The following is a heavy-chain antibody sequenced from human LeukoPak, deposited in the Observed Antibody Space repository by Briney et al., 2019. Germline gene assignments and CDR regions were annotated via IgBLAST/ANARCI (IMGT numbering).Heavy chain of an antibody. J-gene: IGHJ4*02. D-gene: IGHD3-9*01. V-gene: IGHV3-23*01. CDR3: AKGEEIILTGYCDY. CDR1: GFTCSSYA. CDR2: ISGSGGST. Sequence: GGSLRLSCAASGFTCSSYAMSWVRQAPGKGLEWVSAISGSGGSTYYADSVKGRLTISRDNSKNTLYLQMNSLRAEDTAVYYCAKGEEIILTGYCDYWGQGTLVTVSS.